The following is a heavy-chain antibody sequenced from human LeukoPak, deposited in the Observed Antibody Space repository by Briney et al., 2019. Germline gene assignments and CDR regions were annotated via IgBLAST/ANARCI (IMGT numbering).Heavy chain of an antibody. Sequence: GGSLRLSCAASGFTFSSYWMHWVRQAPGKGLVWVSRINSDGSSTSYADSVKGRFTISRDNAKNTLYLQMNSLRAEDTAVYYCAGLGNYCSSTSCPDYWGQGTLVTVSS. J-gene: IGHJ4*02. CDR2: INSDGSST. CDR1: GFTFSSYW. V-gene: IGHV3-74*01. D-gene: IGHD2-2*01. CDR3: AGLGNYCSSTSCPDY.